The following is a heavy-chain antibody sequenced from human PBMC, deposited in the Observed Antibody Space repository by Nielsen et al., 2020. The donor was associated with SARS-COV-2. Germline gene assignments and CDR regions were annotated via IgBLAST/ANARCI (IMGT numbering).Heavy chain of an antibody. Sequence: GESLKISCAASGFTFSSYSMNWVRQAPGKGLEWVSSISSSSSYIYYADSVKGRFTISRDNAKNSLYLQMNSLRAEDTAVYYCARAPITMIVVVNAFDIWGQGTMVTVS. J-gene: IGHJ3*02. D-gene: IGHD3-22*01. V-gene: IGHV3-21*01. CDR2: ISSSSSYI. CDR1: GFTFSSYS. CDR3: ARAPITMIVVVNAFDI.